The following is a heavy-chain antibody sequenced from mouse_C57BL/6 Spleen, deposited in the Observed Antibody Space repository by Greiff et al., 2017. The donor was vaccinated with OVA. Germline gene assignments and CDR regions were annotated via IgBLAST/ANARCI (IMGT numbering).Heavy chain of an antibody. CDR2: INPGSGGT. J-gene: IGHJ4*01. D-gene: IGHD1-1*01. CDR1: GYAFTNYL. Sequence: QVQLQQSGAELVRPGTSVKVSCKASGYAFTNYLIEWVKQRPGQGLEWIGVINPGSGGTNYNEKFKGKATLTADKSSSTAYMQLSSLTSEDSAVYFCAREITTVVAPYYAMDYWGQGTSVTVSS. V-gene: IGHV1-54*01. CDR3: AREITTVVAPYYAMDY.